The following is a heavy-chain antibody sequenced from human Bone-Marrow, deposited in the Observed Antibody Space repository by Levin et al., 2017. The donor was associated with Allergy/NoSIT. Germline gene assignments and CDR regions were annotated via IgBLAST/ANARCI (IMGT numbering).Heavy chain of an antibody. D-gene: IGHD3-22*01. V-gene: IGHV5-51*01. Sequence: AGGSLRLSCKGSGYRFSSYWIGWVRQMPGKGLEWMGIIYPGDSDTRYSPSFQGQVTISADKSISTAYLQWSSLKASDTAMYYCASRDYFDSSAPDDFDIWGQGTMVTVSS. CDR2: IYPGDSDT. CDR1: GYRFSSYW. CDR3: ASRDYFDSSAPDDFDI. J-gene: IGHJ3*02.